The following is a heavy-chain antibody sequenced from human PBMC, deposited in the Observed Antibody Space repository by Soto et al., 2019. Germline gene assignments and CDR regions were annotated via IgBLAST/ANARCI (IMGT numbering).Heavy chain of an antibody. D-gene: IGHD5-18*01. J-gene: IGHJ4*02. Sequence: SETLSLTCTVSGGSISSGDDHWSWIRQPPGKGLEWIGYIYYSGSTYSNPSLKSRVTISVDTSKNQFSLKLSSVTAADTAVYYCAREGYNFGPFDYWGQGALVTVSS. V-gene: IGHV4-30-4*02. CDR1: GGSISSGDDH. CDR3: AREGYNFGPFDY. CDR2: IYYSGST.